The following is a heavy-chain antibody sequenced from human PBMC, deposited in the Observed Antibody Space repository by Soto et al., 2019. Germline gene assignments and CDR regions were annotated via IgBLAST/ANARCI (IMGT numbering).Heavy chain of an antibody. CDR1: GFTFSNYG. V-gene: IGHV3-30*18. CDR3: AKSDFNYIYLDV. D-gene: IGHD3-3*01. J-gene: IGHJ6*03. CDR2: ISYDGSNK. Sequence: QVQLVESGGGVVQPGRALRLSCAASGFTFSNYGMHWVRQAPGKGLEWVAVISYDGSNKLYADSVKGRFTISRDNSKNTVYLQMNSLRAEDSAVYYCAKSDFNYIYLDVWGKGTTVTVSS.